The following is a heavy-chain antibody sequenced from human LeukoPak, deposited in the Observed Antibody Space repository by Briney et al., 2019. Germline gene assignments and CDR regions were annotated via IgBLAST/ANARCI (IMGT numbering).Heavy chain of an antibody. J-gene: IGHJ4*02. CDR3: ARDRRVRRDGYNEIYFDY. D-gene: IGHD5-24*01. V-gene: IGHV3-33*01. CDR1: GFTFSSYG. Sequence: GRSLRLSCAASGFTFSSYGMHWVRQAPGKGLEWVAVIWYDGSNKYYADSVKGRFTISRDSSKNTLYLQMNSLRAEDTAVYYCARDRRVRRDGYNEIYFDYWGQGTLVTVSS. CDR2: IWYDGSNK.